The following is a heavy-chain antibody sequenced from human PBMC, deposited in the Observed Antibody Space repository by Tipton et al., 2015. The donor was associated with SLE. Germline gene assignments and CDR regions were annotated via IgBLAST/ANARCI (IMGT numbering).Heavy chain of an antibody. CDR3: ARDRYLYYDFWSGYDY. Sequence: QVQLVQSGAEVKKPGASVKVSCKASGYTFTGYYMHWVRQAPGQGLEWMGRINPNSGGTNYAQKFQGRVTMTRDTSISTAYMELSRLRSDDTAVYYCARDRYLYYDFWSGYDYWGQGTLVTVSS. J-gene: IGHJ4*02. CDR2: INPNSGGT. V-gene: IGHV1-2*06. D-gene: IGHD3-3*01. CDR1: GYTFTGYY.